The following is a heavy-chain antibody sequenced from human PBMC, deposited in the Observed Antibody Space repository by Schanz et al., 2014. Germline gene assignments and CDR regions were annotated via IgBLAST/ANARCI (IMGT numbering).Heavy chain of an antibody. CDR2: ISVYHGHT. J-gene: IGHJ6*02. CDR3: VRDAAWAYGDYHGMDV. D-gene: IGHD1-26*01. V-gene: IGHV1-18*04. CDR1: GYTFTSYY. Sequence: QVQLVQSGAEVKKPGASVKVSCEASGYTFTSYYIHWFRQAPGQGLEWMGWISVYHGHTNYAEKVHGRVTITTDTSTSTAYMELRSLISSDTADYYCVRDAAWAYGDYHGMDVWGQGTSVTVSS.